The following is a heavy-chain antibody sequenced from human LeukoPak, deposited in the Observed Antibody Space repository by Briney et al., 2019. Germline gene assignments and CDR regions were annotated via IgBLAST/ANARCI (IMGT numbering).Heavy chain of an antibody. D-gene: IGHD2-21*01. V-gene: IGHV3-11*01. CDR1: GFTFSDYY. Sequence: GGSLRLSCAASGFTFSDYYMTWIRQAPGKGLEWVAYISGSVGTINYADSVKGRFTISRDNAKRSLYLQMNSLRAEDTAVYYCAKGDVPRGSLDYWGQGTLVTVSS. CDR2: ISGSVGTI. J-gene: IGHJ4*02. CDR3: AKGDVPRGSLDY.